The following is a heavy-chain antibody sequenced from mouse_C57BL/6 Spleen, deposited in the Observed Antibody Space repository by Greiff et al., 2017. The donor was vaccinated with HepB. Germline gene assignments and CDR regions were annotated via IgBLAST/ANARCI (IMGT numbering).Heavy chain of an antibody. CDR2: INPSSGYT. CDR1: GYTVSGYT. Sequence: QVQLQQSGAELARPGAAVKMSCFASGYTVSGYTMHWVKQRPGQGLEWIGYINPSSGYTKYNQKFKDKATLTADKSSSTAYMQLSSLTSEDSAVYYCAKDYFDYWGQGTTLTVSS. J-gene: IGHJ2*01. CDR3: AKDYFDY. V-gene: IGHV1-4*01.